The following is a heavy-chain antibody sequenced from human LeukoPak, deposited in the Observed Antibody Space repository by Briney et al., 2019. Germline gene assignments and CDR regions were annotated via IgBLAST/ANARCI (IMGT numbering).Heavy chain of an antibody. CDR1: GYTFTGYY. D-gene: IGHD3-10*01. J-gene: IGHJ6*02. CDR3: ARERYYYGSGSYFAQPVYGMDV. V-gene: IGHV1-2*04. CDR2: INPNSGGT. Sequence: ASVKVSRKASGYTFTGYYMHWVRQAPGQGLEWMGWINPNSGGTNYAQKFQGWVTMTRDTSISTAYMELSRLRSDDTAVYYCARERYYYGSGSYFAQPVYGMDVWGQGTTVTVSS.